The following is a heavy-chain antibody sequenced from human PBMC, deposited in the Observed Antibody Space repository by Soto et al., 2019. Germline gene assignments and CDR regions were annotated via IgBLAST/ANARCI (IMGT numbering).Heavy chain of an antibody. V-gene: IGHV3-53*01. Sequence: GGSLRLSCAASGFTVSSNYMSWVRQAPWKGLEWVSVIYSGGSTYYADSVKGRFTISRDNSKNTLYLQMNSLRAEDTAVYYCARESYCTNGVCDDAFDIWGQGTMVTVSS. J-gene: IGHJ3*02. CDR2: IYSGGST. D-gene: IGHD2-8*01. CDR3: ARESYCTNGVCDDAFDI. CDR1: GFTVSSNY.